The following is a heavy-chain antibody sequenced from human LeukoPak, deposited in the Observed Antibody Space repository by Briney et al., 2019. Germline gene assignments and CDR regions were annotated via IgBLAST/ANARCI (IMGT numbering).Heavy chain of an antibody. Sequence: PGGSLRLSCAASGFTFSSYAMSWVRQAPGKGLEWVSAISGSGGSTYYADSVKGRFTISRDNSKNTLYLQMNSLRAEDTAVYYCAKPDRLDPLLLWFGDPTRQNYFDYWGQGTLVTVSS. CDR3: AKPDRLDPLLLWFGDPTRQNYFDY. CDR2: ISGSGGST. CDR1: GFTFSSYA. V-gene: IGHV3-23*01. D-gene: IGHD3-10*01. J-gene: IGHJ4*02.